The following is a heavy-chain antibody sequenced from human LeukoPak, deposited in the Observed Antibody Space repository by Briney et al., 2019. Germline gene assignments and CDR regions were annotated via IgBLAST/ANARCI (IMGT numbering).Heavy chain of an antibody. CDR2: INSDGSST. J-gene: IGHJ6*03. CDR1: RFTFSSYW. V-gene: IGHV3-74*01. Sequence: GGSLRLSCAASRFTFSSYWMHWVRQAPGKGLVWVSRINSDGSSTSYADSVKGRFTISRDNAKNTLYLQMNSLRAEDTAVYYCARSESPYYYYYMDVWGKGTTVTVSS. CDR3: ARSESPYYYYYMDV.